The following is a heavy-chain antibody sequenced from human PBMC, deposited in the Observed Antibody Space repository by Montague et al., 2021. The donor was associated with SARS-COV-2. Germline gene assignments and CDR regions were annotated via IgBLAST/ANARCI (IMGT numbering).Heavy chain of an antibody. CDR1: GDSITSDVSY. CDR2: IYTTGST. V-gene: IGHV4-61*02. D-gene: IGHD2/OR15-2a*01. J-gene: IGHJ4*02. Sequence: TLSLTCTVSGDSITSDVSYWSWIRQPAGKGLEWIGRIYTTGSTNYNPSLKSRLTISLDTSKNQFSLKLSSVTAADTAVYYCARDDFRWAFDGWGQGTLVTVSS. CDR3: ARDDFRWAFDG.